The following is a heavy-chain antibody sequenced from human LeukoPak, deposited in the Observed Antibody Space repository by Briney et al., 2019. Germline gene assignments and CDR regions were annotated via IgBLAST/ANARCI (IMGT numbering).Heavy chain of an antibody. CDR2: ISGSGGST. Sequence: GGSLRLSCAASGFTFSSYGMSWVRQAPGKGLEWVSAISGSGGSTYYADSVKGWFTISRDNAENSLYLQMNSLRAEDTAVYYCARSADCSRSSCYAMDVWGKGTTVTVSS. J-gene: IGHJ6*04. D-gene: IGHD2-2*01. CDR3: ARSADCSRSSCYAMDV. V-gene: IGHV3-23*01. CDR1: GFTFSSYG.